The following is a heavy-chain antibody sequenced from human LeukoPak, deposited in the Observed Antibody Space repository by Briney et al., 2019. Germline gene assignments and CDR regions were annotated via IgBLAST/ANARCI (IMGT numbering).Heavy chain of an antibody. CDR2: IYYSGTT. D-gene: IGHD3-22*01. Sequence: SETLSLTCTVSGGSIYSRSNYWAWIRQPPGKGLEWIGAIYYSGTTFYNPSLKRRVTISVDTSKNQFSLKLTSVTADTAVYYCARGRVYYYDSSGYYRPRAHWFDPWGQGTLVTVSS. CDR1: GGSIYSRSNY. V-gene: IGHV4-39*01. CDR3: ARGRVYYYDSSGYYRPRAHWFDP. J-gene: IGHJ5*02.